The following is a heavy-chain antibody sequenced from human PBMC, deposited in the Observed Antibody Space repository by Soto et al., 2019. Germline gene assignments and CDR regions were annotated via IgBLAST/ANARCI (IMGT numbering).Heavy chain of an antibody. V-gene: IGHV3-15*01. Sequence: EVQLVESGGGLVNPGGSLRLSCAASGFGFSGAWMTWVRQAPGKGLEWVDRIKSKTDGETTDYPTPVKGRFTISRDDSESTVHLQINSLKTEDTAIYFCTTVIPPAGTFIPYWGQGTLVTVSS. CDR2: IKSKTDGETT. D-gene: IGHD6-13*01. J-gene: IGHJ4*02. CDR1: GFGFSGAW. CDR3: TTVIPPAGTFIPY.